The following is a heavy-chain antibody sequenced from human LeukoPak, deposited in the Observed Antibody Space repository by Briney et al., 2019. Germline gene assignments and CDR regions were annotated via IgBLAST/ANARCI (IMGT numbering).Heavy chain of an antibody. J-gene: IGHJ4*02. V-gene: IGHV4-4*02. CDR3: ARAGIMATTPFGY. CDR2: IYHSGST. Sequence: SETLSLTCAVSGGSISSSNWWSWVRQPPVKGLEWIGEIYHSGSTNYNPSLKSRVTISVDKSKNQFSLKLSSVTAADTAVYYCARAGIMATTPFGYWGQGTLVSVSS. D-gene: IGHD5-24*01. CDR1: GGSISSSNW.